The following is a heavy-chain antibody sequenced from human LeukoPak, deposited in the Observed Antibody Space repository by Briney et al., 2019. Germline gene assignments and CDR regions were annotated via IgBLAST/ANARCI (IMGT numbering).Heavy chain of an antibody. J-gene: IGHJ1*01. CDR3: ARDPQSFSGSNRYFQY. D-gene: IGHD1-26*01. CDR2: ISTYNGDT. V-gene: IGHV1-18*01. Sequence: ASVKVSCKASGYTFTNNGITWLRQAPGQGPEWMGWISTYNGDTIYVQKFQARITMTTDASATTAYMELRSLTSDDTAVYYCARDPQSFSGSNRYFQYWGQGTLVTVSS. CDR1: GYTFTNNG.